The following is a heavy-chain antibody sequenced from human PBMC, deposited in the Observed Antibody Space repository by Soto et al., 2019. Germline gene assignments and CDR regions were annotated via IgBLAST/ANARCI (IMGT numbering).Heavy chain of an antibody. CDR1: GYTFTDFD. D-gene: IGHD3-16*01. CDR3: VRGNLATLTDF. Sequence: QVQLVQSGPEVKKPGAPVKISCQASGYTFTDFDINWVRQATGQGLEWMGWMNPNTGNTRYAQRFQGRLIMTRDTSINTAYMEMGSLSSEDTAVYYCVRGNLATLTDFLGQGTLVTLSA. J-gene: IGHJ4*02. CDR2: MNPNTGNT. V-gene: IGHV1-8*02.